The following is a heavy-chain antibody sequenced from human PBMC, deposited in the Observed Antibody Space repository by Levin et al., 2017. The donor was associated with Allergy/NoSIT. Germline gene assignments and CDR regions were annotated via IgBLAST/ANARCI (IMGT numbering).Heavy chain of an antibody. CDR3: AKVTRSCGVDCYSYDFDS. J-gene: IGHJ4*02. Sequence: RASVKVSCAASGFTFTSYALSWVRQAPGKGLDWVSVITGSGGSTDYADSVKGRFTISRDNSKNTLYLQMNSLRAEDTAVYYCAKVTRSCGVDCYSYDFDSWGQGTLVTVSS. CDR1: GFTFTSYA. CDR2: ITGSGGST. D-gene: IGHD2-21*02. V-gene: IGHV3-23*01.